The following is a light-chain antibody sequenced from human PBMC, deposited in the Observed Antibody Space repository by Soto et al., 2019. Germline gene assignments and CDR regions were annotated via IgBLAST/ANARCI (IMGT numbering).Light chain of an antibody. CDR1: SSDVGGYNY. Sequence: HSALTQPASVSGSPGQSITISCTGTSSDVGGYNYVSWYQQHPGKAPKLMIYEVSNRPSGVSNRFSGSKSGNTASLTISGLQAEDETDYYCFSYTSSGTYVFGTGTKVTVL. V-gene: IGLV2-14*01. J-gene: IGLJ1*01. CDR3: FSYTSSGTYV. CDR2: EVS.